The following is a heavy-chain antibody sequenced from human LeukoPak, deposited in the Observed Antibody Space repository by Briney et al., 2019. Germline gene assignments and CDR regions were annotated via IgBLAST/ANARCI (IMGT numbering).Heavy chain of an antibody. D-gene: IGHD4-11*01. V-gene: IGHV3-7*01. J-gene: IGHJ6*03. CDR1: GYSISSGYY. CDR3: ARVNDYSNFLYYYYYYMDV. CDR2: IKQDGSEK. Sequence: ETLSLTCTVSGYSISSGYYWGWIRQPPGKGLEWVANIKQDGSEKYYVDSVKGRFTISRDNAKNPLYLQMNSLRAEDTAVYYCARVNDYSNFLYYYYYYMDVWGKGTTVTVSS.